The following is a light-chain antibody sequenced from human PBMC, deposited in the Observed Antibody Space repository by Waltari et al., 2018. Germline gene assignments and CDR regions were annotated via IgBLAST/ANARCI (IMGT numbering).Light chain of an antibody. J-gene: IGLJ3*02. CDR1: SGSIASNF. CDR2: EDY. V-gene: IGLV6-57*01. CDR3: QSYDSNNHGV. Sequence: NFMLTQPHSVSESPGKTVTISCTRSSGSIASNFVQWFQQRPDSSPTTVIYEDYQRHPGVPDRFYGSIDSSSNSASLTISGLKTEDEADYYCQSYDSNNHGVFGGGTKLTVL.